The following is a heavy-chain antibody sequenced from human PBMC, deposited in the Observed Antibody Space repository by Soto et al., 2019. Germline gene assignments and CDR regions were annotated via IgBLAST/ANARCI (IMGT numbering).Heavy chain of an antibody. D-gene: IGHD3-3*01. CDR1: GYTFTDYG. J-gene: IGHJ4*02. Sequence: QVHLVQSGAEVEKPGASVKVSCKASGYTFTDYGISWVRQAPGXGLQWMGWITAFNGNTKYAQQFQGRVTMTTDTSTSTAYMELRSLESDDTAVYYCARISQSDFWSGYYYFFDYWGQGTLVTVSS. CDR2: ITAFNGNT. V-gene: IGHV1-18*01. CDR3: ARISQSDFWSGYYYFFDY.